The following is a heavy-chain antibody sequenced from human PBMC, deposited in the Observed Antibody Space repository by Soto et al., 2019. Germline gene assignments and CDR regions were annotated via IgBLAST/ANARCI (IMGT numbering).Heavy chain of an antibody. J-gene: IGHJ4*02. Sequence: GGSLRLSCAASGFTFSSYWMSWVRQAPGKGLEWVANIKLDGSEKYYVDSVKGRFTISRDNAKNSLYLQMNSLRAEDTAVYYCARDRTYYYDSSGRHWGQGTLVTVSS. CDR3: ARDRTYYYDSSGRH. CDR2: IKLDGSEK. V-gene: IGHV3-7*01. D-gene: IGHD3-22*01. CDR1: GFTFSSYW.